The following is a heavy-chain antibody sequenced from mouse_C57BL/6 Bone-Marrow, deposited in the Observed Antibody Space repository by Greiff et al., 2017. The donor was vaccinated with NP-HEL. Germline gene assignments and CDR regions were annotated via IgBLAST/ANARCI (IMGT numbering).Heavy chain of an antibody. D-gene: IGHD1-1*01. Sequence: VKLQQSGAELVKPGASVKLSCKASGYTFTSYWMQWVKQRPGQGLEWIGEIDPSDSYTNYNQKFKGKATLTVDTSSSTAYMQLSSLTSEDSAVYYCARDCPYYYGSSYGFAYWGQGTLVTVSA. CDR3: ARDCPYYYGSSYGFAY. V-gene: IGHV1-50*01. CDR2: IDPSDSYT. CDR1: GYTFTSYW. J-gene: IGHJ3*01.